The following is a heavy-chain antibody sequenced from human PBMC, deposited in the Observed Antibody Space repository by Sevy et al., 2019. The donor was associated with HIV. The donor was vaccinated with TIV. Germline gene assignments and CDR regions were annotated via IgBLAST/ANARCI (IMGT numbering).Heavy chain of an antibody. J-gene: IGHJ6*02. CDR1: GGTFSRHA. CDR3: ARGRDDSAVLPAVRLHYQYGMDV. CDR2: IIPIFRRG. Sequence: VKVSCKTSGGTFSRHAISWVRQAPGQGLEWTGGIIPIFRRGNYAQEFQGRVTITADESTSTAYMELSVLRSDDTAVYYCARGRDDSAVLPAVRLHYQYGMDVWGQGTTVHVSS. V-gene: IGHV1-69*13. D-gene: IGHD2-2*01.